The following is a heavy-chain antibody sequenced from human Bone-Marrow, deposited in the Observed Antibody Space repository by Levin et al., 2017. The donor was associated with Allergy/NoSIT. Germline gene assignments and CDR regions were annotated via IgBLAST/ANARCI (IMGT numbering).Heavy chain of an antibody. D-gene: IGHD4-17*01. CDR1: GFTFSSAW. Sequence: GESLKISCIASGFTFSSAWMSWVRQAPGKGLEWVGRIKSKIHGGTTDFAAPLAGRFTISRDDSKNMVFLQLNSLKAEDTAVYYCTKEGYGDYHGKWGQGTLVTVSS. J-gene: IGHJ4*02. CDR3: TKEGYGDYHGK. V-gene: IGHV3-15*01. CDR2: IKSKIHGGTT.